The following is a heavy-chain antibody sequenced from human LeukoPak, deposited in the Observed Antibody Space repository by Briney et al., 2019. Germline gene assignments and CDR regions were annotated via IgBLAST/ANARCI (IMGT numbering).Heavy chain of an antibody. D-gene: IGHD6-13*01. CDR3: ARDSAGNDY. V-gene: IGHV3-7*01. CDR2: IKQDGSEK. Sequence: GRSLRLSCAASGFTFSTYWMSWVRQAPGKGLEWVANIKQDGSEKYYVDSVKGRFTISRDNAKNSLYLQMNSLRAEDTAMYYCARDSAGNDYWGQGILVTVSS. J-gene: IGHJ4*02. CDR1: GFTFSTYW.